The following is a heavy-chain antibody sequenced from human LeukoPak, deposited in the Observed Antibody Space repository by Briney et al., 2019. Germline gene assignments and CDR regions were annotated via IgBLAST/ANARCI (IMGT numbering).Heavy chain of an antibody. D-gene: IGHD2-2*02. CDR2: IIPIFGTA. CDR3: ARGSCSSTSCYTNYYYYYMDV. Sequence: VASVKVSCKASGGTFSSYAISWVRQAPGQGLEWMGRIIPIFGTANYAQKFQGRVTITADKSTSTAYMELSSLRSEDTAVYYCARGSCSSTSCYTNYYYYYMDVWGKGTTVTVSS. CDR1: GGTFSSYA. J-gene: IGHJ6*03. V-gene: IGHV1-69*06.